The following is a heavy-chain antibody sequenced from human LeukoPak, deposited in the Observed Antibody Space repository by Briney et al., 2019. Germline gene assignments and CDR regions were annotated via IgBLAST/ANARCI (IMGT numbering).Heavy chain of an antibody. CDR2: IWYDGSNK. V-gene: IGHV3-33*06. CDR3: AKDQDYGDYAPDDY. CDR1: GFTFSSYG. J-gene: IGHJ4*02. D-gene: IGHD4-17*01. Sequence: SGRSLRLSCAASGFTFSSYGMHWVRQAPGKGLEWVAVIWYDGSNKYYADSAKGRFTISRDNSKNTLYLQMNSLRAEDTAVYYCAKDQDYGDYAPDDYWGQGTLVTVSS.